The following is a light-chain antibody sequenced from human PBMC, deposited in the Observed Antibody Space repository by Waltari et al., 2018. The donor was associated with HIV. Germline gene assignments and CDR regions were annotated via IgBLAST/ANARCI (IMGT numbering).Light chain of an antibody. CDR2: GNN. J-gene: IGLJ2*01. Sequence: QPVLSQAPSASGAPGQRLVISCSGDLSNLARTAVSWYQHSPGRAPSLLIDGNNERPSEVPDRFSGSKSGSSASLAISGLQSEDEGDYFCAAWDDGLSGVIFGGGTRLTV. CDR1: LSNLARTA. V-gene: IGLV1-47*01. CDR3: AAWDDGLSGVI.